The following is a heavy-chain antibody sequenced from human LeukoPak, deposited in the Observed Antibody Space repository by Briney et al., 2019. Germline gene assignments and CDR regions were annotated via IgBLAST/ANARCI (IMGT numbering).Heavy chain of an antibody. CDR2: INQDGGTT. J-gene: IGHJ6*03. CDR3: TKDRQGPNQYHMDV. CDR1: GFTFSSLW. V-gene: IGHV3-7*01. Sequence: GGSLRLSCAASGFTFSSLWMSWVRQAPGRGPEWVANINQDGGTTYYVASVKGRFTISRDNAKNSLSLQMSSLRAEDTAAYYCTKDRQGPNQYHMDVWGKGTTVTVSS.